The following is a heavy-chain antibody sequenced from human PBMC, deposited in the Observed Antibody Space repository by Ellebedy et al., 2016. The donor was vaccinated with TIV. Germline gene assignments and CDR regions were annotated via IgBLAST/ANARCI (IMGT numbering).Heavy chain of an antibody. J-gene: IGHJ3*01. V-gene: IGHV3-66*04. CDR3: SAHPHYYDDSSNYKPFDL. Sequence: PGGSLRLSCAASGFSVSRNYMNWVRQAPGKGLEWVSIIYSGGYTLYTDAVKDRFVISRDPSANTLYLQMNTMRIEDTAVYYCSAHPHYYDDSSNYKPFDLWGQGTMVNVSS. CDR2: IYSGGYT. D-gene: IGHD3-22*01. CDR1: GFSVSRNY.